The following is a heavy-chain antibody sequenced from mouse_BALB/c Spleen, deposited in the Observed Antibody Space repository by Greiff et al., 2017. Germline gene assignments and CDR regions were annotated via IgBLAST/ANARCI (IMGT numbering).Heavy chain of an antibody. CDR2: IDPETGGT. J-gene: IGHJ3*01. V-gene: IGHV1-15*01. Sequence: VQLQQSGAELVRPGASVTLSCKASGYTFTDYEMHWVKQTPVHGLEWIGAIDPETGGTAYNQKFKGKATLTADKSSSTAYMELRSLTSEDSAVYYCTRGGLGWFAYWGQGTLVTVSA. D-gene: IGHD4-1*01. CDR3: TRGGLGWFAY. CDR1: GYTFTDYE.